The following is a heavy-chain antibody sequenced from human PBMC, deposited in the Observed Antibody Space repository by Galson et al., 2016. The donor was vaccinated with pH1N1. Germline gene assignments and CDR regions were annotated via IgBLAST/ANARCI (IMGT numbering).Heavy chain of an antibody. CDR1: GGSISRSSYY. Sequence: SETLSLTCTVSGGSISRSSYYWDWIRQPPGKGLEWIGSIYYSGSTYYNPSLKSRVTISVDTSKNQLSLKLSSVTAADTAVYYCASRGYGDYVGYFDYWGQGTLVTVSS. CDR3: ASRGYGDYVGYFDY. D-gene: IGHD4-17*01. J-gene: IGHJ4*02. CDR2: IYYSGST. V-gene: IGHV4-39*01.